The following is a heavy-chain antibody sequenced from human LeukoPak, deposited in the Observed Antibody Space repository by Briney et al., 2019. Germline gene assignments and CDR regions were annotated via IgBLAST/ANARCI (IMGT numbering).Heavy chain of an antibody. D-gene: IGHD3-10*01. Sequence: PSETLSLTCAVYGGSFSGYYWSWIRQPPGKGLEWIGEINHNGSTNYNPSPKSRVTISVDTSKNQFSLKLSSVTAADTAVYYCARAFSMVTYYYYYYMDVWGKGTTVTVSS. CDR2: INHNGST. CDR3: ARAFSMVTYYYYYYMDV. V-gene: IGHV4-34*01. J-gene: IGHJ6*03. CDR1: GGSFSGYY.